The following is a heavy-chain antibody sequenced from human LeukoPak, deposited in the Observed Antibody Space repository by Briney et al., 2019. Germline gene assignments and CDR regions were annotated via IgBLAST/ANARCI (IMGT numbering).Heavy chain of an antibody. CDR1: GGSISSYY. V-gene: IGHV4-59*01. J-gene: IGHJ4*02. CDR3: ARAIGYHGVFDY. CDR2: IYYSGST. D-gene: IGHD2-15*01. Sequence: SETLSLTCTVSGGSISSYYWSWIRQPPGKGLEWIGYIYYSGSTNYNPSLKSRVTISVDTSKNQFSLKLSSVTAADTAVYYCARAIGYHGVFDYWGQGTLVTVSS.